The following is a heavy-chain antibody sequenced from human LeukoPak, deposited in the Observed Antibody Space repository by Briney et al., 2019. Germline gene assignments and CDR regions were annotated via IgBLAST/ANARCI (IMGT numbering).Heavy chain of an antibody. CDR1: GGSFSGYY. D-gene: IGHD1-26*01. CDR2: INHSGST. CDR3: ARRSDADWYFDV. Sequence: SETLSLTCAVYGGSFSGYYWSWIRQPPGKGLEWIGEINHSGSTNYNPSLKSRVTISVDTSKNQFSLKLSSVTAADTAVYYCARRSDADWYFDVWGRGTMVTVSS. V-gene: IGHV4-34*01. J-gene: IGHJ2*01.